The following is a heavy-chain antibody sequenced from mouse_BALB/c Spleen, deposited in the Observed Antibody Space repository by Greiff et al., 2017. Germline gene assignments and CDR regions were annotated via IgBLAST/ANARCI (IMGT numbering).Heavy chain of an antibody. V-gene: IGHV1-7*01. Sequence: QVQLQQSGAELAKPGASVKMSCKASGYTFTSYWMHWVKQRPGQGLEWIGYINPSTGSTEYNQKFKDKATLTADKSSSTAYMQLSSLTSEDSAVYYCARCYYGNYNAMDYWGQGTSVTVSS. CDR1: GYTFTSYW. CDR2: INPSTGST. J-gene: IGHJ4*01. D-gene: IGHD2-1*01. CDR3: ARCYYGNYNAMDY.